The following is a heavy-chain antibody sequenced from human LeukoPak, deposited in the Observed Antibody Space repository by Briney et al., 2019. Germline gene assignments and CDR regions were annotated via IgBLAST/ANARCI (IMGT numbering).Heavy chain of an antibody. CDR3: AWKDTTMVYFDC. Sequence: GGSLRLSCAASGFTSSTYGMHWVRQGPGKGLEWVAFIRYDGSIKYYADSVKGRFTISRDNSENTLYLEMDSLRVEDTAIYFCAWKDTTMVYFDCWGQGTLVTVSS. CDR2: IRYDGSIK. V-gene: IGHV3-30*02. J-gene: IGHJ4*02. CDR1: GFTSSTYG. D-gene: IGHD5-18*01.